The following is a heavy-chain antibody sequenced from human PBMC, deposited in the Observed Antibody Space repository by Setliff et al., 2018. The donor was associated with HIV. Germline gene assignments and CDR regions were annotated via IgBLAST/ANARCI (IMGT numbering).Heavy chain of an antibody. CDR3: AKLVVGFSGSSAYMDV. Sequence: PGGSLRLFCAASGFTFDDYHMTWVRQAPGKGLEWVSGINWNGDNTDYANSVKGRFTISRDNAKNSLYLKMNSLRAEDTAFYYCAKLVVGFSGSSAYMDVWGKGTTVTVSS. CDR1: GFTFDDYH. D-gene: IGHD1-26*01. CDR2: INWNGDNT. V-gene: IGHV3-20*04. J-gene: IGHJ6*03.